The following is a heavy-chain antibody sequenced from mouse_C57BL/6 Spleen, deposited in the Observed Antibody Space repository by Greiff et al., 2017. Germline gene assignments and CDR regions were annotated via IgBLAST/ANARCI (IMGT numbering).Heavy chain of an antibody. V-gene: IGHV1-69*01. CDR2: IDPSDSYT. CDR1: GYTFTSYW. J-gene: IGHJ1*03. CDR3: ARSLDYGSSWYFDV. Sequence: QVHVKQPGAELVMPGASVKLSCKASGYTFTSYWMHWVKQRPGQGLEWIGEIDPSDSYTNYNQKFKGKSTLTVDKSSSTAYMQLSSLTSEDSAVYYCARSLDYGSSWYFDVWGTGTTVTVSS. D-gene: IGHD1-1*01.